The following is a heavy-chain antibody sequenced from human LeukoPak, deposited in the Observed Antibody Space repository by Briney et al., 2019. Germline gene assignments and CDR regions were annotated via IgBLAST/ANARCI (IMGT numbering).Heavy chain of an antibody. CDR1: RTTFIHYW. CDR2: ITQDGSEK. V-gene: IGHV3-7*01. D-gene: IGHD1-26*01. CDR3: ARDVRNRVGLNYYHQYMDV. Sequence: PGGSLRLSCAASRTTFIHYWMSWVRQAPGKGLEWVANITQDGSEKYYVDSVKGRFIISRDNAENSVYLHMNSLRAEDTAVYYCARDVRNRVGLNYYHQYMDVWGIGTTVTVSS. J-gene: IGHJ6*03.